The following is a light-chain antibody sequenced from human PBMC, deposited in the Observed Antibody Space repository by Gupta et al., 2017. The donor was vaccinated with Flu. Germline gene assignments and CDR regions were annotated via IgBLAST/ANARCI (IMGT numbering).Light chain of an antibody. CDR3: QHYGNLPPST. CDR1: QNIYNS. Sequence: DKITITCRASQNIYNSVSWYQHRPGEAPKLLIYDASSLDPGVPSRFSGSGYGTDFSFTISGLQFEDFATYYCQHYGNLPPSTFGGETKVNI. J-gene: IGKJ4*01. V-gene: IGKV1-33*01. CDR2: DAS.